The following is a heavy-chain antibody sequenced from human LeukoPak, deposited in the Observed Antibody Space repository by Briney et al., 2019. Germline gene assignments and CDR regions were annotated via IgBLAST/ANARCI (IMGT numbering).Heavy chain of an antibody. CDR2: ISSSGSTI. CDR1: GFTFSTYE. Sequence: GGSLRLSCAASGFTFSTYEMNWVRQAPGKGLEWVSYISSSGSTIFYADSVKGRFTISRDNAKNPLYLQMNSLRAEDTAVYYCARDRNSDLRFDYWGQGTLVTVSS. J-gene: IGHJ4*02. D-gene: IGHD4-11*01. V-gene: IGHV3-48*03. CDR3: ARDRNSDLRFDY.